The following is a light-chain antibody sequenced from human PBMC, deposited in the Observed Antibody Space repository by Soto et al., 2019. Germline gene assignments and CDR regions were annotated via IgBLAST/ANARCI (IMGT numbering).Light chain of an antibody. V-gene: IGKV2-28*01. CDR2: LGS. CDR1: QSLLHSNGYNF. Sequence: EIVMTQSPLSLPVTPGEPASISCKSSQSLLHSNGYNFLDWYLQKPGQSPRLLIYLGSNRASGVPDRFSGSGSGTDFTLKISRVEAEDVRVYYCMQALQTPRTFGQGTKVELK. J-gene: IGKJ1*01. CDR3: MQALQTPRT.